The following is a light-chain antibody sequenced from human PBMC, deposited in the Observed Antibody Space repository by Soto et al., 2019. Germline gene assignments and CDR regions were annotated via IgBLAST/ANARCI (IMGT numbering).Light chain of an antibody. J-gene: IGKJ1*01. CDR3: QQYKGYCT. CDR2: EAS. Sequence: DIPMTQSPSTMSASVGDRVTITCRASQSISDSLACYQQKPGKAPKLLIYEASNLKSGVPSRFSGSGSGTEYTLTISSLQPDDFASYYCQQYKGYCTFGQGTKVEIK. V-gene: IGKV1-5*03. CDR1: QSISDS.